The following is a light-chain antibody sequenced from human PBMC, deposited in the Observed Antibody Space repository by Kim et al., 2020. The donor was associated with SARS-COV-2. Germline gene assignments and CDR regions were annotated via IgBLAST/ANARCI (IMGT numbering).Light chain of an antibody. J-gene: IGLJ3*02. CDR2: YDT. CDR1: NIGRNS. V-gene: IGLV3-21*04. CDR3: QVWDSTSDRLV. Sequence: APGKTARVTGEGTNIGRNSVQGYQQRPGQAPVLVIYYDTDRPSGISDRFSGSNSGDTATLTISRVEAGDEASYFCQVWDSTSDRLVFGGGTQLTVL.